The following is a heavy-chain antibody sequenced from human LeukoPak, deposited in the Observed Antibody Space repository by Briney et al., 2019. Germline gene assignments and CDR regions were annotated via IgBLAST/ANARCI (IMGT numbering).Heavy chain of an antibody. CDR1: GFTFRNYW. V-gene: IGHV3-7*01. Sequence: QPGGSLRLSCAASGFTFRNYWMNWVRQAPGKALEWMANIKQDGSEMSSVDSVKGRFTISRDNAKNSLYLQMNSLRAEDTAVYYCARDFRNSYGPTSYYFDYWGQGTLVTVSS. J-gene: IGHJ4*02. D-gene: IGHD5-18*01. CDR2: IKQDGSEM. CDR3: ARDFRNSYGPTSYYFDY.